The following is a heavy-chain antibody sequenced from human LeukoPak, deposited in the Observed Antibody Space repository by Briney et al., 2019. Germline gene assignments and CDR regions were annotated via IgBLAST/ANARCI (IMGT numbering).Heavy chain of an antibody. CDR3: ARTDY. CDR2: ISYDGSNK. V-gene: IGHV3-30*03. CDR1: GFTFSSYG. Sequence: GGSLRLSCAASGFTFSSYGMHWVRQAPGKGLEWVAVISYDGSNKYYADSVKGRFTISRDNSKNTLYLQMNSLRAEDTAVYYCARTDYWGQGTLVTVSS. J-gene: IGHJ4*02.